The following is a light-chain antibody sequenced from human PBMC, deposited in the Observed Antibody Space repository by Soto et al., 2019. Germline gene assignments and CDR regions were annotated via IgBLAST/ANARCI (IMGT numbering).Light chain of an antibody. CDR3: TSYTNTSVYVL. Sequence: QSVLTQPASVSGSPGQSITISCSGTSSDIGGYNYVSWYQHHPGKAPKLIIYEVTYRPSGVSYRFSGSRSGNTASLTISGLQADDEADYYCTSYTNTSVYVLFGGRTKLTVL. V-gene: IGLV2-14*01. J-gene: IGLJ2*01. CDR1: SSDIGGYNY. CDR2: EVT.